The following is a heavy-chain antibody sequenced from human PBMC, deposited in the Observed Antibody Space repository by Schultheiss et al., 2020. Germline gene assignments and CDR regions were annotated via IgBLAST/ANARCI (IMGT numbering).Heavy chain of an antibody. V-gene: IGHV3-15*05. J-gene: IGHJ4*02. Sequence: GGSLRLSCAASGITFSNAWMSWVRQAPGKGLEWVGRIKSKTDGGTTDYAAPVKGRFTISRDESKNTLYLQMNSLRAEDTAVYYCARAPVWSRGWYDYWGQGTLVTVSS. CDR3: ARAPVWSRGWYDY. CDR1: GITFSNAW. CDR2: IKSKTDGGTT. D-gene: IGHD6-19*01.